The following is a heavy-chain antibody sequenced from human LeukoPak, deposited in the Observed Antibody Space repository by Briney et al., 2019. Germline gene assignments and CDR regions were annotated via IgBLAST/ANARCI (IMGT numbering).Heavy chain of an antibody. CDR3: ARDDCSSISCYHNWFDP. D-gene: IGHD2-2*01. V-gene: IGHV3-7*01. J-gene: IGHJ5*02. CDR1: GFTFSSYW. CDR2: IKQDGSEK. Sequence: GGSLRLSCAASGFTFSSYWMSWVRQAPGKGLEWVANIKQDGSEKYYVDSVKGRFTISRDNAKNSLYLQMNSLRAEDTAVCCARDDCSSISCYHNWFDPWGQGTLVTVSS.